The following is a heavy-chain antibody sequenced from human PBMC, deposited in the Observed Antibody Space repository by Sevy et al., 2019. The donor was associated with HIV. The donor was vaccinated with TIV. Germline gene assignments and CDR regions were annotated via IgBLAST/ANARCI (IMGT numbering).Heavy chain of an antibody. CDR1: GGSISSVNW. CDR2: IYHSGST. Sequence: SETLSLTCAVSGGSISSVNWWHWVRQPPGKGLEWIGEIYHSGSTNYNPSLKSRVTISVDNSKNQFSLKLSSVTAAGTAGDYWWGGGETPRGFDPWGQGSLVTVSS. D-gene: IGHD3-16*01. J-gene: IGHJ5*02. V-gene: IGHV4-4*02. CDR3: WGGGETPRGFDP.